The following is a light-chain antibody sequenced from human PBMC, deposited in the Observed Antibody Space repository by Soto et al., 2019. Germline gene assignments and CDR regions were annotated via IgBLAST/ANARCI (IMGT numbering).Light chain of an antibody. CDR1: QSVSTN. V-gene: IGKV3-15*01. J-gene: IGKJ5*01. Sequence: EIVMTQSPATLSVSPGERATLSCRASQSVSTNLAWYQQKPGQAPRLLIYDASTRATGLPARFSGSGSGTVFTLTISSLQSEDFGVYYCHQYNNWPITFGQGTRLEI. CDR3: HQYNNWPIT. CDR2: DAS.